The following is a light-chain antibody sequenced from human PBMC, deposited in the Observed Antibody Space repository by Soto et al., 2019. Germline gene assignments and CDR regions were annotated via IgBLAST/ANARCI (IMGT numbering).Light chain of an antibody. CDR3: QQYKKWPPLT. Sequence: EIVMTQSPATLSVSPGETATLSCRASQSVAFHLAWYQQKPGQGPRLLIYGAFTRATGIPARFSGSGSGTEFTLTIRRLQSEDFAVYYCQQYKKWPPLTFGGGTKVEIK. CDR2: GAF. J-gene: IGKJ4*01. V-gene: IGKV3-15*01. CDR1: QSVAFH.